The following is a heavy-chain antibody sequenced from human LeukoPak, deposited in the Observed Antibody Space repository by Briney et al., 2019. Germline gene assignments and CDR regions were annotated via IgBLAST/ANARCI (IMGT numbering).Heavy chain of an antibody. J-gene: IGHJ3*02. CDR3: ARDYLCAFDI. Sequence: GGSLRLSCAASGFTFRNHWMHWVRHTPGKGLVWVSRINTDGSSTSNADSVKGRFTISRDNAKNTLYLQMNSLRAEDTAVYYCARDYLCAFDIWGQGTMVTVSS. CDR2: INTDGSST. D-gene: IGHD5-12*01. V-gene: IGHV3-74*01. CDR1: GFTFRNHW.